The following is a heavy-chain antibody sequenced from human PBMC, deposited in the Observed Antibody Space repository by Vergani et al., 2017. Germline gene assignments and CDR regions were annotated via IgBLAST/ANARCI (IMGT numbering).Heavy chain of an antibody. CDR2: IYYSGST. D-gene: IGHD2-15*01. CDR3: ARXVCIGGGSCYGFDY. J-gene: IGHJ4*02. CDR1: GGSISSSSYY. Sequence: QLQLQESGPGLVKPSETLPLTCTVSGGSISSSSYYWGWIRQPPGKGLEWIGSIYYSGSTYYNPSLKSRVTISVDTSKNQFSLKLSSVTAADTAVYYCARXVCIGGGSCYGFDYWGQGTLVTVSS. V-gene: IGHV4-39*01.